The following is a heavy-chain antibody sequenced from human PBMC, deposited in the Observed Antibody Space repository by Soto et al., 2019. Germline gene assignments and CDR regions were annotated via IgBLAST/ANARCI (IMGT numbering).Heavy chain of an antibody. Sequence: QLQLQESGPGLVKPSETLSLTCTVSGGSISSSSYYWGWIRQPPGKGLEWIGSIYYSGSTYYNPSLRSRVTISVDTSTNQCSLKLSSVTAADTAVYYCARRLYYDSSGFGGGGMDVWGQGTTVTVSS. V-gene: IGHV4-39*01. CDR1: GGSISSSSYY. J-gene: IGHJ6*02. CDR3: ARRLYYDSSGFGGGGMDV. CDR2: IYYSGST. D-gene: IGHD3-22*01.